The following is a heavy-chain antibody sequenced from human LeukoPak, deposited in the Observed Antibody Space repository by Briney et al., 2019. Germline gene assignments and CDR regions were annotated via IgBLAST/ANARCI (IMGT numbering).Heavy chain of an antibody. CDR1: GYRFTSYW. V-gene: IGHV5-51*01. CDR2: IYPGDSDT. CDR3: ARRGYYYDSSGYYWSY. J-gene: IGHJ4*02. Sequence: GESLKISCKSSGYRFTSYWIAWVRQMPGKGLEWMGIIYPGDSDTKYSPSFQGQVTISADKSISTAYLQWSSLKASDTAMYYCARRGYYYDSSGYYWSYWGQGTLVTVSS. D-gene: IGHD3-22*01.